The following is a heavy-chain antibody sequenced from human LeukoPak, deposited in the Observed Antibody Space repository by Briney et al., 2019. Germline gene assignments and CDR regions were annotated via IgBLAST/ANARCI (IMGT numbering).Heavy chain of an antibody. J-gene: IGHJ4*02. CDR2: ISSSSSYI. CDR3: ATRATWWLPPFY. CDR1: GFTFSSYS. Sequence: GGSLRLSCAASGFTFSSYSMNWVRQAPGKGLEWVSSISSSSSYIYYADSVKGRFTISRDNAKNSLYLQMNSLRAEYTAVYYCATRATWWLPPFYWGQGTLVTVSS. D-gene: IGHD5-12*01. V-gene: IGHV3-21*01.